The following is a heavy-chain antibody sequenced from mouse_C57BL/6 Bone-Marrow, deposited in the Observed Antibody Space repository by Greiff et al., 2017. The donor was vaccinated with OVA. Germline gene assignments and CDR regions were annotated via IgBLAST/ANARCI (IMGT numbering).Heavy chain of an antibody. CDR2: IYPSDSET. CDR3: ARSRGGMVTNYFDY. D-gene: IGHD2-2*01. Sequence: VQLQQPGAELVRPGSSVKLSCKASGYTFTSYWMDWVKQRPGQGLEWIGNIYPSDSETHYNQKFKDKATLTVDKSSSTAYMQRSSLTSEDSAVYYGARSRGGMVTNYFDYWGQGTTLTVSS. J-gene: IGHJ2*01. CDR1: GYTFTSYW. V-gene: IGHV1-61*01.